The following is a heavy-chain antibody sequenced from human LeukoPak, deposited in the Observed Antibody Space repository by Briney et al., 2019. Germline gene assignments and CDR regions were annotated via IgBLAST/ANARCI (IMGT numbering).Heavy chain of an antibody. V-gene: IGHV4-39*07. CDR1: GGSISSSSYY. J-gene: IGHJ4*02. D-gene: IGHD1-26*01. CDR2: IYYSGGT. CDR3: ARGLVSKNRGADWENYFEY. Sequence: SETLSLTCTVSGGSISSSSYYWGWIHQPPGKGLEWIGSIYYSGGTYYNPSLKSRVTLSVDTSKNQFSLKMTSVTAADTAVYYCARGLVSKNRGADWENYFEYWGQGTLVTVSS.